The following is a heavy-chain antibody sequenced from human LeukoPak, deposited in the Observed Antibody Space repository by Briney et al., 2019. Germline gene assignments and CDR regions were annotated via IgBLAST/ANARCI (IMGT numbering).Heavy chain of an antibody. D-gene: IGHD2-15*01. CDR1: GGTFSSHA. V-gene: IGHV1-69*01. Sequence: ASVKVSCKASGGTFSSHAISWVRQAPGQGLEWMGGIIPIFGTANYAQKFQGRVTITADESTSTAYMELSSLRSEDTAVYYCARSKDIVVVVAASFDYWGQGTLVTVSS. J-gene: IGHJ4*02. CDR2: IIPIFGTA. CDR3: ARSKDIVVVVAASFDY.